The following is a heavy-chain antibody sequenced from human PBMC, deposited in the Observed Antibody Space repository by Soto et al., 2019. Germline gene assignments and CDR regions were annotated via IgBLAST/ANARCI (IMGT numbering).Heavy chain of an antibody. V-gene: IGHV1-2*02. Sequence: ASVKVSCKASRYTFSDYYIHWVRQAPGQGLEWMGRLNPNSGGTGSAQKFQGRVTMTSDTSISTAYMELSRLRSDDTAVYYCARGLGDFHGLDVWGQGTTVTVS. CDR3: ARGLGDFHGLDV. CDR1: RYTFSDYY. J-gene: IGHJ6*02. CDR2: LNPNSGGT. D-gene: IGHD2-21*02.